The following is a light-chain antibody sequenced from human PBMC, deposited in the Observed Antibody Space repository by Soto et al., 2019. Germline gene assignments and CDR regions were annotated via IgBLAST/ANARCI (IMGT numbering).Light chain of an antibody. V-gene: IGKV3-20*01. CDR3: QQYGSSPYT. Sequence: ETVLTQSPGTLSLSPGERATLSCRASQTLGRNYLAWYQQKPGQAPRLLIHRIYIRAAGIPDRFSGSASGTDFTLTISRLEPEDFAMYYCQQYGSSPYTFGQGTKLEIK. CDR2: RIY. CDR1: QTLGRNY. J-gene: IGKJ2*01.